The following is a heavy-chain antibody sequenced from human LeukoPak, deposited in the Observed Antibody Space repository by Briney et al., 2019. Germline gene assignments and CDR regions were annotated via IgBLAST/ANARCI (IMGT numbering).Heavy chain of an antibody. CDR3: ARVERDIVVATFFFDY. D-gene: IGHD2-21*01. CDR2: IYSGGST. V-gene: IGHV3-53*01. CDR1: GFTFSSYA. Sequence: GGSLRLSCAASGFTFSSYAMSWVRQAPGKGLEWVSVIYSGGSTYYADSVKGRFTISRDNSKNTLYLQMNSLRAEDTAVYYCARVERDIVVATFFFDYWGQGTLVTVSS. J-gene: IGHJ4*02.